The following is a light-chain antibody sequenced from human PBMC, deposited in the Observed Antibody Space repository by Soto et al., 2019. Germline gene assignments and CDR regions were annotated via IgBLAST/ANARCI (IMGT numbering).Light chain of an antibody. V-gene: IGLV2-8*01. J-gene: IGLJ2*01. CDR1: NSDVGGYNY. CDR2: EVS. Sequence: QSALTQPPSASGSPGQSVTISCTGTNSDVGGYNYVSWYQQHPGKAPKLMIYEVSKRPSGVPDRFSGSKSGNTASLTVSGLQAEDEADYYCSSYAGSNNFVLFGGGTKVTVL. CDR3: SSYAGSNNFVL.